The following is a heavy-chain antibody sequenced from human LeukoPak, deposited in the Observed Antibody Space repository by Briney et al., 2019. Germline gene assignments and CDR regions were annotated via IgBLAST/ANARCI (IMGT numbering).Heavy chain of an antibody. J-gene: IGHJ6*03. CDR2: ISGSGVIT. CDR1: GFTLSSYD. D-gene: IGHD2-15*01. Sequence: GGCLRVSCAASGFTLSSYDKSSVRHTPRERLEWGSLISGSGVITYYADSVKGGFTISRDNSKNTLYLQMNSLIAEDTAEYYCAKRGGTESFYYFYYMDGWGKGTTVTVSS. CDR3: AKRGGTESFYYFYYMDG. V-gene: IGHV3-23*01.